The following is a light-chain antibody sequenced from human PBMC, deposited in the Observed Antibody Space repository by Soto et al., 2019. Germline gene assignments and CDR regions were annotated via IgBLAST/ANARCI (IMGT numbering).Light chain of an antibody. Sequence: IQLTQYTSTLSASVGDRVTITCRASQTINKWLAWYQQKPGKAPQLLISDASSLQNGVPSRFSGSGSGTEFTLTISSLRPEDFATYYCQQYSDYSSFGHGTKVDI. CDR3: QQYSDYSS. CDR1: QTINKW. CDR2: DAS. V-gene: IGKV1-5*01. J-gene: IGKJ1*01.